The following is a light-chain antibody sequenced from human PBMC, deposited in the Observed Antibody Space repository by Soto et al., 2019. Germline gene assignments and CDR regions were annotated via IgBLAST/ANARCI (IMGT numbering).Light chain of an antibody. CDR1: QRPSNSH. CDR3: QQYGTSEII. V-gene: IGKV3-20*01. J-gene: IGKJ5*01. CDR2: DTS. Sequence: EIVFTQSPGTLSLSPGERATLSCRASQRPSNSHVAWYLLKPGQAPRLLIFDTSSRATGIPDRFSGSVSGTDFTLTISRLEPEDFAVFYCQQYGTSEIIFGQGTRLEIK.